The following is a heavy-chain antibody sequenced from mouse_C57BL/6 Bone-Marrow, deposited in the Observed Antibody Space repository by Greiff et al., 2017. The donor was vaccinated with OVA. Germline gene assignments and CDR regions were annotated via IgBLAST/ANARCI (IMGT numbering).Heavy chain of an antibody. CDR1: GYTFTSYW. D-gene: IGHD2-5*01. CDR3: ASYYSNPYAMDY. CDR2: IHPNSGST. V-gene: IGHV1-64*01. Sequence: VQLQQSGAELVKPGASVKLSCKASGYTFTSYWMHWVKQRPGQGLEWIGMIHPNSGSTNYNEKFKSKATLTVDKSSSTAYMQLSSLTSEDSAVYYCASYYSNPYAMDYWGQGTSVTVSS. J-gene: IGHJ4*01.